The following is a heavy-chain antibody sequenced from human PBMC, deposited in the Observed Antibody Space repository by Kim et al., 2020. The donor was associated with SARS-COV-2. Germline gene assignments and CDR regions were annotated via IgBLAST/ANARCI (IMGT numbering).Heavy chain of an antibody. CDR2: ISYDGSNK. J-gene: IGHJ4*02. CDR1: GFTFSSYG. CDR3: ANVGTTSDFDY. V-gene: IGHV3-30*18. D-gene: IGHD1-1*01. Sequence: GGSLRLSCAASGFTFSSYGMHWVRQAPGKGLEWVAVISYDGSNKYYADSVKGRFTISRDNSKNTLYLQMNSLRAEDTAVYYCANVGTTSDFDYWGQGTLVTVSS.